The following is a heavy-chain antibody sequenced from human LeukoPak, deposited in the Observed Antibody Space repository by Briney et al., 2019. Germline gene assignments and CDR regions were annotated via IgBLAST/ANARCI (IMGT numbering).Heavy chain of an antibody. D-gene: IGHD3-22*01. CDR1: GFTFSSYA. J-gene: IGHJ4*02. V-gene: IGHV3-23*01. CDR3: AKAYRDSSGYYYDY. CDR2: ISSSGGGT. Sequence: GGSLRLSCAASGFTFSSYAMSWVRQAPGKGLEWVSGISSSGGGTYYADSAKGRFTISRDNSKNTLYLQMNSLRAEDTAVYYCAKAYRDSSGYYYDYWGQGTLVTVSS.